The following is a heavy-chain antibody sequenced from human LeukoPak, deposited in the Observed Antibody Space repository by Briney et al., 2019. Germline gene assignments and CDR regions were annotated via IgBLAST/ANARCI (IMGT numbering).Heavy chain of an antibody. Sequence: PSETLSLTCTVSGGSISSSSYYWGWIRQPPGKGLEWIGSIYYSGSTYYNPSLKSRVTISVDTSKNQFSLKLSSVTAADTAVYYCARGHRLPGRYWGQGTLVTVSS. J-gene: IGHJ4*02. D-gene: IGHD2-15*01. CDR1: GGSISSSSYY. V-gene: IGHV4-39*01. CDR2: IYYSGST. CDR3: ARGHRLPGRY.